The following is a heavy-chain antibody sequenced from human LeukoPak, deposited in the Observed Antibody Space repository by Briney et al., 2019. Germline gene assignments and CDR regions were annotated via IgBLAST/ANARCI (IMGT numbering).Heavy chain of an antibody. CDR2: IYYSGST. J-gene: IGHJ3*02. CDR1: GGSISSGDYY. CDR3: AKIYPGVPWNGPAFDI. Sequence: SETLSLTCTVSGGSISSGDYYWNWIRQPPGKGLEWIGYIYYSGSTYYNPSLKSRVTISVDTSKSQFSLKLSSVTAADTAVYYCAKIYPGVPWNGPAFDIWGQGTMVTVSS. D-gene: IGHD1-1*01. V-gene: IGHV4-30-4*08.